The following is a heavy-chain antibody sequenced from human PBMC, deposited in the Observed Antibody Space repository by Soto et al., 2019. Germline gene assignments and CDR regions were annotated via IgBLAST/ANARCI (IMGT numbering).Heavy chain of an antibody. CDR2: IIPIFGTA. Sequence: GASVKVSCKASGGTFSGYAISWVRQAPGQGLEWMGGIIPIFGTANYAQKFQGRVTITADESTSTAYMELSSLRSEDTAVYYCARAGLRYFDWLPRHYYYYGMDVWGQGTTVTVSS. J-gene: IGHJ6*02. CDR3: ARAGLRYFDWLPRHYYYYGMDV. D-gene: IGHD3-9*01. CDR1: GGTFSGYA. V-gene: IGHV1-69*13.